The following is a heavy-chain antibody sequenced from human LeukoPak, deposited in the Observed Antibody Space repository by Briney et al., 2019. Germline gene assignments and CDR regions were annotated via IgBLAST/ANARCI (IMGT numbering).Heavy chain of an antibody. Sequence: SVKVSCKASGYSFTSYGISWVRQAPGQGLEWMGGIIPIFGTANYAQKFQGRVTITADESTSTAYMELSSLRSEDTAVYYCARSNAGNHFDYWGQGTLVTVSS. D-gene: IGHD4-23*01. CDR3: ARSNAGNHFDY. CDR2: IIPIFGTA. J-gene: IGHJ4*02. CDR1: GYSFTSYG. V-gene: IGHV1-69*13.